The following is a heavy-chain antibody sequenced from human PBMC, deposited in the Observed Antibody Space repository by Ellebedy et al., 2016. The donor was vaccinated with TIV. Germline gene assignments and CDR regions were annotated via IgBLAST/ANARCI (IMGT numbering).Heavy chain of an antibody. Sequence: SETLSLTCAVYGGSFSGYYWSWIRQPPGKGLEWIGEINHSGSTNYNPSLKSRVTISIDTSKTQFSLKLSSVTAADTAMYYCASANVAAPLAYWGQGTLVTVSS. D-gene: IGHD6-6*01. CDR3: ASANVAAPLAY. J-gene: IGHJ4*02. CDR1: GGSFSGYY. V-gene: IGHV4-34*01. CDR2: INHSGST.